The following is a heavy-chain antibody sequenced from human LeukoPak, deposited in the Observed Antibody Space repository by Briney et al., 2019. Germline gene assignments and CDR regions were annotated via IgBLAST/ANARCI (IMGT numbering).Heavy chain of an antibody. CDR1: RYTFTSYD. J-gene: IGHJ4*02. CDR3: ARAVDTADIDY. V-gene: IGHV1-2*02. D-gene: IGHD5-18*01. Sequence: ASVKVSCKASRYTFTSYDINWVRQATGQGLEWMGWINPNSGGTNYAQKFQGRVTMTRDTSISTAYMELSRLRSDDTAVYYCARAVDTADIDYWGQGTLVTVSS. CDR2: INPNSGGT.